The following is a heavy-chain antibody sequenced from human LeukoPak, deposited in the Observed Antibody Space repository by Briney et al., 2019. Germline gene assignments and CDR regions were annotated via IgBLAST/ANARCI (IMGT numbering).Heavy chain of an antibody. V-gene: IGHV4-34*01. CDR2: INHSGST. Sequence: PSETLSLTCAVYGGSFSGYCWTWIRQPPGKGLEWIGEINHSGSTNYNPSLKSRVTISVDTSKNQFSLKLSSVTAADTAVYYCARVGYDYVWGSYRFPDYWGQGTLVTVSS. CDR3: ARVGYDYVWGSYRFPDY. D-gene: IGHD3-16*02. CDR1: GGSFSGYC. J-gene: IGHJ4*02.